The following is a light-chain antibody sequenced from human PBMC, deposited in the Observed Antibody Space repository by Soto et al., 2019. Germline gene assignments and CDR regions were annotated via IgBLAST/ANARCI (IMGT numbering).Light chain of an antibody. CDR3: PQYNDWPT. CDR2: SAS. Sequence: EIVMTQSPATLSVSPGERATLSCRASQSVSNNLAWYQQKPGQAPRLLIYSASIRATGIPARFSGSASGTEFTLTISSLQSEDFAVYYCPQYNDWPTFGPGTKVDI. V-gene: IGKV3-15*01. J-gene: IGKJ3*01. CDR1: QSVSNN.